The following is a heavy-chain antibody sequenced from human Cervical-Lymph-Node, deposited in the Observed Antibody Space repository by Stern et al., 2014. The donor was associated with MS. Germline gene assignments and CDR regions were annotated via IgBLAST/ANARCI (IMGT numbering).Heavy chain of an antibody. CDR3: AKDLGRGVVVVPLYGLDV. V-gene: IGHV3-23*04. D-gene: IGHD2-2*01. CDR1: GFTFSTYA. CDR2: ISDSGVYT. J-gene: IGHJ6*02. Sequence: EVQLEESGGGLVQPGGSLRLSCAASGFTFSTYAFSWVRQAPGKGLAWVSSISDSGVYTYYADSVKGRFTISRDNSKSMLYLEMQSLRAEDTAVYHCAKDLGRGVVVVPLYGLDVWGQGTTVTVSS.